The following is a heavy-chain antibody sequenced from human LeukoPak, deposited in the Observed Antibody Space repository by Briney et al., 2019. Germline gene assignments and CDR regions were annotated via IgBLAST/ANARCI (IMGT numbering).Heavy chain of an antibody. Sequence: GESLKISCKGSGYSFTSCWIGWVRQMPGKGLEWMGIIYPGDSDTRYSPSFQGQVTISADKSISTAYLQWSSLKASDTAMYYCARLAAGYYLGLYYYYMDVWGKGTTVTVSS. V-gene: IGHV5-51*01. CDR1: GYSFTSCW. D-gene: IGHD3-9*01. CDR3: ARLAAGYYLGLYYYYMDV. CDR2: IYPGDSDT. J-gene: IGHJ6*03.